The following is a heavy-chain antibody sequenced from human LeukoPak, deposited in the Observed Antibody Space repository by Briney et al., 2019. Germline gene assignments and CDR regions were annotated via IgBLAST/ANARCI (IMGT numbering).Heavy chain of an antibody. CDR1: GFTFSSYS. Sequence: GGSLRLSCAASGFTFSSYSMNWVRQAPGKGLEGVSSISSSSSYIYYADSVKGRFTISRDNAKNSLYLQMNSLTVEDTAVYYCATSHDSAGNDWGQGTLVTVSS. CDR2: ISSSSSYI. V-gene: IGHV3-21*06. CDR3: ATSHDSAGND. D-gene: IGHD2-15*01. J-gene: IGHJ4*02.